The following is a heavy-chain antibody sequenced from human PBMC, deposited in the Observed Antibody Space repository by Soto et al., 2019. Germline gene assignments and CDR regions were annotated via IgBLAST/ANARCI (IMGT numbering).Heavy chain of an antibody. J-gene: IGHJ4*02. V-gene: IGHV1-18*01. CDR2: ISAYNGNT. Sequence: ASVKVSCKASSYTFTNYGITWVRQAPGQGLEWMGWISAYNGNTKYAQKLQGTVTMTTDTSTSTAYMDLRSLRSDDTAVYYCAREGPGPFDYWGQGTLVTVSS. CDR3: AREGPGPFDY. CDR1: SYTFTNYG.